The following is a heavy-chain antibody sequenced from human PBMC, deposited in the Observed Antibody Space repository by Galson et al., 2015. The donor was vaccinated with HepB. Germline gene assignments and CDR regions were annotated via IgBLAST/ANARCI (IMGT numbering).Heavy chain of an antibody. CDR1: GFTFRSYG. J-gene: IGHJ3*02. V-gene: IGHV3-21*01. Sequence: SLRLSCAASGFTFRSYGMNWVRQAPGKGLEWVSSISTSGSFIYYGDSVKGRFTMSRDNAKNSLFLQMIGLRAEDTAVYYCARTSGYSRSLGDAFDIWGQGTMVTVSS. D-gene: IGHD6-13*01. CDR2: ISTSGSFI. CDR3: ARTSGYSRSLGDAFDI.